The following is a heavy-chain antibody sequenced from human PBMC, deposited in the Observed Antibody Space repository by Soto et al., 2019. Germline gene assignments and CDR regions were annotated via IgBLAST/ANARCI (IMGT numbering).Heavy chain of an antibody. Sequence: GESLKISCAASGFTLRNSDISWVRQAPEKGLEWVSGIDGSDGDAYYADSVKGRFIISRDNSENILYLQMNSLRVEDTAVYYCAKDSGRNYFQHWGQGTLVTVSS. D-gene: IGHD3-10*01. CDR1: GFTLRNSD. V-gene: IGHV3-23*01. CDR3: AKDSGRNYFQH. J-gene: IGHJ1*01. CDR2: IDGSDGDA.